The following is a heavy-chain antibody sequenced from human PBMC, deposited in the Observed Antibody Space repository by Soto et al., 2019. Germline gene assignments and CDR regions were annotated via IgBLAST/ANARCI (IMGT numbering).Heavy chain of an antibody. J-gene: IGHJ6*03. CDR3: AGLGYCSGGSCYFGLYYYMDV. CDR2: IIPIHGIA. V-gene: IGHV1-69*02. D-gene: IGHD2-15*01. Sequence: QVQLVQSGAEVKKPGSSVKVSCKASGGTFSSYTISWVRQAPGQGLEWMGRIIPIHGIANYAQKFQGRITITAYKCPSNAYMELSSLRSEYTAVYYCAGLGYCSGGSCYFGLYYYMDVWVKGTTVTVSS. CDR1: GGTFSSYT.